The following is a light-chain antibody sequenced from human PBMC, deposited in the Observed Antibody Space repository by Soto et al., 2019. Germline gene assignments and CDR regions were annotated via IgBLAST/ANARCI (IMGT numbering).Light chain of an antibody. CDR2: GAS. Sequence: EVVLTQSPGTLSLSPGDRASLSCRASQSVSRYLAWYQQKPGQAPRVLIYGASKRATGIPDRFSGSGSGTDFSLTISGLEPEDSAVYYCQQYGSLITFGQGTRLEV. CDR3: QQYGSLIT. V-gene: IGKV3-20*01. CDR1: QSVSRY. J-gene: IGKJ5*01.